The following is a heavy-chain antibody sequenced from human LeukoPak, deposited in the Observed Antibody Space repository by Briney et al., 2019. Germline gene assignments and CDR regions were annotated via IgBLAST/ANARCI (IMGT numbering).Heavy chain of an antibody. V-gene: IGHV1-69*04. Sequence: SVKVSCKASGGTFSSYAISWVRQAPGQGLEWMGRIIPILGIANYAQKFQGRVTITADKSTSTAYMELSSLRSEDTAVYYCARGDNYYDSSGYQRDWGQGTVVTVSS. J-gene: IGHJ4*02. CDR2: IIPILGIA. CDR3: ARGDNYYDSSGYQRD. D-gene: IGHD3-22*01. CDR1: GGTFSSYA.